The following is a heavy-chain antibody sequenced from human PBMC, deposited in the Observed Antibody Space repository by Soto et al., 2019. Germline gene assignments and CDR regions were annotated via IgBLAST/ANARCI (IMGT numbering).Heavy chain of an antibody. CDR2: ISSTSNSI. CDR1: GFIFGDYA. CDR3: AKPPFSYGYNHYFDY. Sequence: EAQLLESGGDLVQPGGSLRLSCAASGFIFGDYAVAWVRQAPGKGPEWLAVISSTSNSIYYADSVKGRFTISRDNSKNTLHLQLSSLRAEDTAVYYCAKPPFSYGYNHYFDYWGQGTRVTVSS. D-gene: IGHD5-18*01. V-gene: IGHV3-23*01. J-gene: IGHJ4*02.